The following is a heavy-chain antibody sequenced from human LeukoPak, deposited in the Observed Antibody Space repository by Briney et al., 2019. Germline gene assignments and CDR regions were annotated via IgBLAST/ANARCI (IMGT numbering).Heavy chain of an antibody. D-gene: IGHD2-15*01. V-gene: IGHV1-46*01. CDR2: IDPGGDRV. Sequence: ASVKVSCKASGYTFINDYTHWVRQAPGPGLEWMGRIDPGGDRVNYSQKFQDRVTMTRDTFTDTVYLELSSLRSEDTAIYYCARRMADGGTNHWGQGTLVTVSS. J-gene: IGHJ5*02. CDR3: ARRMADGGTNH. CDR1: GYTFINDY.